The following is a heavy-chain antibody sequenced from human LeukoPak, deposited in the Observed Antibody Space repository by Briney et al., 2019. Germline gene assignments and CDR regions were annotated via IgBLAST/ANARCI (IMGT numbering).Heavy chain of an antibody. Sequence: GGSLRLSCAGSGFTFNNAWISWVRQAPGKGLEWVGRIKSNTDGGTTDFAAPVKGRFSISRDDSKNTLFLQMNSLKTDDTAVYYCTVDWVGYSSVPIDYWGQGTLVTVSS. J-gene: IGHJ4*02. CDR2: IKSNTDGGTT. CDR3: TVDWVGYSSVPIDY. CDR1: GFTFNNAW. D-gene: IGHD5-18*01. V-gene: IGHV3-15*01.